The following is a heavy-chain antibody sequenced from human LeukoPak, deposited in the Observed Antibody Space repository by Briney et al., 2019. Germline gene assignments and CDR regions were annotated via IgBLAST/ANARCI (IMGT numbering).Heavy chain of an antibody. CDR1: GFTFDDYG. V-gene: IGHV3-30*18. J-gene: IGHJ4*02. CDR2: ISYDGSNK. D-gene: IGHD3-16*01. Sequence: GGSLRLPCAASGFTFDDYGMHWVRQAPGKGLEWVAVISYDGSNKYYADSVKGRFTISRDNSKNTLYLQMSSLRAEDTAVYYCAKGGGVWGTAGYWGQGTLVTVSS. CDR3: AKGGGVWGTAGY.